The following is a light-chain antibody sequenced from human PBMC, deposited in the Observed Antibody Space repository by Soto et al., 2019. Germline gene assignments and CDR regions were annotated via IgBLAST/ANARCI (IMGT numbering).Light chain of an antibody. V-gene: IGLV2-11*01. CDR1: SSDVGTYNY. CDR3: CSYAGSQTWV. CDR2: DVS. J-gene: IGLJ3*02. Sequence: QSVLTQPHSVSGSPGQSVTISCTGTSSDVGTYNYVSWYQQHPGKAPKLIIYDVSERPSGVPVRFSGSKSGNTASLTISGLQAEDETDYYCCSYAGSQTWVFGGGTKVTVL.